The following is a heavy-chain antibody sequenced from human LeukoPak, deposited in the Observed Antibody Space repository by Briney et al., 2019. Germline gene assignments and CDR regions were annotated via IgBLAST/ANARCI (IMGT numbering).Heavy chain of an antibody. V-gene: IGHV4-4*07. J-gene: IGHJ4*02. CDR3: ARGCSSTSCYYGGEFDY. CDR2: IYTSGST. D-gene: IGHD2-2*01. Sequence: SETLSLTCTVSGGSISSYYWSWIRQPAGKGLEWIGRIYTSGSTNYNPSLKSRVTMSADTSKNQFSLKLSSVTAADTAVYYCARGCSSTSCYYGGEFDYWGQGTLVTVSS. CDR1: GGSISSYY.